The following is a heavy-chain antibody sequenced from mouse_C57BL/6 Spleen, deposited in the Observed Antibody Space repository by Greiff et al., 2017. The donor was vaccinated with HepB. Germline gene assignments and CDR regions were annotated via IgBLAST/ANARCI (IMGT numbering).Heavy chain of an antibody. D-gene: IGHD1-1*01. CDR1: GFSLTSYG. CDR3: PNDSFFATGY. V-gene: IGHV2-5*01. Sequence: VHLVESGPGLGQPSQSLSITCTVSGFSLTSYGVHWVRQSPGKGLEWLGGIWRGGSTDYNAAFMSRLSITKDNSKSQVFFKMNSLQADDTAIYDRPNDSFFATGYWAQGTPVTVSS. CDR2: IWRGGST. J-gene: IGHJ4*01.